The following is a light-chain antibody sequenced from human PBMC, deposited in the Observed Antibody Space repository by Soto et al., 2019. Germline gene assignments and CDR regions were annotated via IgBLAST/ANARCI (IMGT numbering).Light chain of an antibody. Sequence: QSALTQPASVSGSPGQSITISCTGTSSDVGGYKYVSWYQQHPGTAPKLMIYEVSNRPSGVSNRFSGSKSGNTASLTISELQAEDEADYYCSSYTSTSTLVFGTGTKVTVL. CDR3: SSYTSTSTLV. V-gene: IGLV2-14*01. J-gene: IGLJ1*01. CDR1: SSDVGGYKY. CDR2: EVS.